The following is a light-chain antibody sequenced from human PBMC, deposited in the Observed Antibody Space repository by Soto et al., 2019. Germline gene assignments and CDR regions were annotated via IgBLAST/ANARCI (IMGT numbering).Light chain of an antibody. CDR1: QTIANY. Sequence: QMTQSPSSLSASVGARVTITCRASQTIANYLVWYQQKPGKAPKLLIYSASSLVSGVPSRFSGSGSGTEFTLTINSLQPEDFATYICQQTYSTPRTFGLGTKLELK. V-gene: IGKV1-39*01. J-gene: IGKJ1*01. CDR2: SAS. CDR3: QQTYSTPRT.